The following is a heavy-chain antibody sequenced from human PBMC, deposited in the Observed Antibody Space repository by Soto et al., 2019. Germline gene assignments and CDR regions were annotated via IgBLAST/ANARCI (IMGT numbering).Heavy chain of an antibody. D-gene: IGHD3-9*01. CDR3: AREGNDILTGYPNNWFAP. CDR1: GGTFSSYT. J-gene: IGHJ5*02. V-gene: IGHV1-69*04. CDR2: IIPILGIA. Sequence: SVKVSCKASGGTFSSYTISWVRQAPGQGLEWMGRIIPILGIANYAQKFQGRVTITADKSTSTAYMELSSLRSEDTAVYYCAREGNDILTGYPNNWFAPWGQGTLVTVSS.